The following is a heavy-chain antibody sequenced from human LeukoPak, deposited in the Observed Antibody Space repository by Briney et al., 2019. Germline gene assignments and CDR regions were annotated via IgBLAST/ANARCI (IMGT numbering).Heavy chain of an antibody. D-gene: IGHD3-22*01. CDR1: GFTFSSYA. Sequence: GGSLRLSCAASGFTFSSYAMSWVRQAPGKGLEWVSAISGSGGSTYYADSVKGRFTISRDNSKNTLYLQMNSLRAEDTAVYYCATGGYYDSSGYFDYWGQGTLVTVSS. CDR2: ISGSGGST. CDR3: ATGGYYDSSGYFDY. V-gene: IGHV3-23*01. J-gene: IGHJ4*02.